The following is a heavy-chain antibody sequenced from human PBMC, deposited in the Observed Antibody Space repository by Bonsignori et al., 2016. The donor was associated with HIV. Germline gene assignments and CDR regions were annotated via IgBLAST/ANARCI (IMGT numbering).Heavy chain of an antibody. CDR1: GVSIDSINYY. V-gene: IGHV4-39*07. Sequence: QLQLQESGPRLVKPSETLSLTCDVSGVSIDSINYYWGWVRQPPGKGLDWIGSIYDYGTTYYTPSLRSRVTISLDTSKNQFSLKLKSVTAADTAVYFCTRATLRGRAFDIWGQGDNGHRLF. D-gene: IGHD3-10*01. J-gene: IGHJ3*02. CDR3: TRATLRGRAFDI. CDR2: IYDYGTT.